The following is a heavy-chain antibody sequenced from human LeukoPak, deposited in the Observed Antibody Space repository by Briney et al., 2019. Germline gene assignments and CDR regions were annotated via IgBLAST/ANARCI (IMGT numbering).Heavy chain of an antibody. J-gene: IGHJ6*03. CDR2: ISGSGGST. Sequence: GGSLRLSCAASGFTFSSYSMNWVRQAPGKGLEWVSAISGSGGSTYYADSVKGRFTISRDNSKNTLYLQMNSLRAEDTAVYYCAKLKGDCSSTSCYRGRYYYYYMDVWGKGTTVTISS. V-gene: IGHV3-23*01. CDR1: GFTFSSYS. CDR3: AKLKGDCSSTSCYRGRYYYYYMDV. D-gene: IGHD2-2*02.